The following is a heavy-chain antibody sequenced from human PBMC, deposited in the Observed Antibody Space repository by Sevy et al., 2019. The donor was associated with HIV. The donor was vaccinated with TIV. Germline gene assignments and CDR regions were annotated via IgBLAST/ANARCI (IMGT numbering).Heavy chain of an antibody. D-gene: IGHD3-10*01. CDR3: VRDSGSYSLFDY. CDR2: VKTDGSGT. J-gene: IGHJ4*02. V-gene: IGHV3-74*01. Sequence: GGSLRLSCTASGFTFSKSWMHWVRQVPGKGLQWVSRVKTDGSGTIYADSVKGRFIISRDNAKNTVYLQMNSLRVEDTAVYFCVRDSGSYSLFDYWGQGTLVTVSS. CDR1: GFTFSKSW.